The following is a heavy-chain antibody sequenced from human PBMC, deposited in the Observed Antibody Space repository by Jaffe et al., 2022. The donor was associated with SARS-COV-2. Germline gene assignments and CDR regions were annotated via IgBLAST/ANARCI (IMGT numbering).Heavy chain of an antibody. Sequence: EVQILESGGGLAQIGGSLRLSCAASGFVFRSYAMNWVRQAPGRELEWVSGITSGGGRPFYADSVKGRFTIFRDNSNNMVNLQMNTLRAEDTAIYYCAKGRYGDPKSELDHWGQGTLVTVSS. CDR1: GFVFRSYA. V-gene: IGHV3-23*01. CDR2: ITSGGGRP. CDR3: AKGRYGDPKSELDH. J-gene: IGHJ5*02. D-gene: IGHD4-17*01.